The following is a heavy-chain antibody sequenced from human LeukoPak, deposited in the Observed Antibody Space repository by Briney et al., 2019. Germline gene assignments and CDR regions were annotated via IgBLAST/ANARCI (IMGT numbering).Heavy chain of an antibody. V-gene: IGHV4-59*01. CDR2: IYYSGST. J-gene: IGHJ4*02. D-gene: IGHD5-18*01. CDR3: ASVDTAMETIDY. Sequence: AETLSLTCTVSGGSISSYYWSWIRQPPGKGLEWIGYIYYSGSTNYNPSLKSRVTISVDTSKNQFSLKLSSVTAADTAVYYCASVDTAMETIDYWGQGTLVTVSS. CDR1: GGSISSYY.